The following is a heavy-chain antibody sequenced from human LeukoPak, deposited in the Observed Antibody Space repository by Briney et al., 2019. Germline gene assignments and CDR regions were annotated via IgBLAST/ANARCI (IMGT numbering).Heavy chain of an antibody. CDR3: ARGPYYYDSSGYYGAFDI. V-gene: IGHV1-8*01. Sequence: ASVKVSCKDSGYTFTSYDINWVRQATGQGLECMGWMNPNSGNTGYAQKFQGRVTMTRNTSISTAYMELSSLRSEDTAVYYCARGPYYYDSSGYYGAFDIWGQGTMVTVSS. CDR1: GYTFTSYD. CDR2: MNPNSGNT. D-gene: IGHD3-22*01. J-gene: IGHJ3*02.